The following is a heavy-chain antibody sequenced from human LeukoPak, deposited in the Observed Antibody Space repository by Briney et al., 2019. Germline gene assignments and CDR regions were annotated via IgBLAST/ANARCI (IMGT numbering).Heavy chain of an antibody. Sequence: PGGSLRLSCAASGFTLSNYWMHWVRQAPGKGLEWVSSISSSSSYIYYADSVKGRFTISRDNAKNSLYLQMNSLRAEDTAVYYCARDHGYISSFNDYWGQGTLVTVSS. CDR3: ARDHGYISSFNDY. CDR1: GFTLSNYW. V-gene: IGHV3-21*01. D-gene: IGHD5-24*01. J-gene: IGHJ4*02. CDR2: ISSSSSYI.